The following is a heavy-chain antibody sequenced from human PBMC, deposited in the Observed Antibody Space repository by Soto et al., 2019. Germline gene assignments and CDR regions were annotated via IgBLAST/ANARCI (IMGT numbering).Heavy chain of an antibody. J-gene: IGHJ6*03. CDR1: GLTFSSYS. V-gene: IGHV3-48*04. CDR3: ARRSPGVTTTSSYYYYMDV. CDR2: ITSTSSTI. D-gene: IGHD4-17*01. Sequence: PGGSLRLSCAASGLTFSSYSMNWVRQAPGKGLEWVSSITSTSSTIKYADSVEGRFTISRDNAKNSLYLQMNSLKTEDTAVYYSARRSPGVTTTSSYYYYMDVWGKGTTVTVSS.